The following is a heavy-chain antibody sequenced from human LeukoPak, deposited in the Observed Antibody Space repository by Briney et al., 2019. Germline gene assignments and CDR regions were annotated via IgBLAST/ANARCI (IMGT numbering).Heavy chain of an antibody. CDR1: GGSISSYY. V-gene: IGHV4-4*07. D-gene: IGHD6-13*01. CDR2: IYTSGST. J-gene: IGHJ4*02. CDR3: ARDASSWGSWYMAPPDY. Sequence: SETLSLTCTVSGGSISSYYWSWIRQPAGKGLEWIGRIYTSGSTNYNPSLKSRVTISVDTSKNQFSLKLSSVTAADTAVYYCARDASSWGSWYMAPPDYWGQGTLVTVSS.